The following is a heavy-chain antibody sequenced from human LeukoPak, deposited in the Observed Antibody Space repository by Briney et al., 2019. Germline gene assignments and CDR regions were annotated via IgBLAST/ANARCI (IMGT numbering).Heavy chain of an antibody. CDR2: INHSGST. CDR1: GGSFSGYY. Sequence: SETLSLTCAVYGGSFSGYYWSWIRQPPGKGLEWIGEINHSGSTNYNPSLKSRVTISVDTSKNQFSLKLSSVTAADTAVYYCASWIVVVTTGWFDPWGQGTLVTVSS. J-gene: IGHJ5*02. CDR3: ASWIVVVTTGWFDP. V-gene: IGHV4-34*01. D-gene: IGHD3-22*01.